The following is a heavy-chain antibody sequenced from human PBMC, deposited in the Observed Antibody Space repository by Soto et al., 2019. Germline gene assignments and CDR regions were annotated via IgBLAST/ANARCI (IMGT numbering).Heavy chain of an antibody. D-gene: IGHD3-10*01. CDR2: IYSGGSS. CDR1: GFTVSSSH. CDR3: ARLGPYGSESYSFRYNWFDP. Sequence: GGSLRLSCTTSGFTVSSSHMTWVRQAPGKGLEWVSVIYSGGSSYYAVSVQGRFTISRDNSKNTVYLQMNSLRGEDTAMYFCARLGPYGSESYSFRYNWFDPWGQGTLVTVSS. J-gene: IGHJ5*02. V-gene: IGHV3-53*01.